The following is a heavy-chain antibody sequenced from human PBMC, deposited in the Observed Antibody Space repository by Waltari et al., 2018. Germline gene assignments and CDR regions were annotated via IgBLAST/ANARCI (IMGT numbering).Heavy chain of an antibody. J-gene: IGHJ4*02. Sequence: EVKLVESGGGVVKPGGYRRLAGAASGCTLGGQRMNRVRQAPGKGLELITSISITGTYTHYADSVKGRFTISRYNAKNSLYRQMNSLRAEDTGVYWCATGGWGFYLDNWGQGTLVTFSS. CDR2: ISITGTYT. V-gene: IGHV3-21*01. D-gene: IGHD7-27*01. CDR3: ATGGWGFYLDN. CDR1: GCTLGGQR.